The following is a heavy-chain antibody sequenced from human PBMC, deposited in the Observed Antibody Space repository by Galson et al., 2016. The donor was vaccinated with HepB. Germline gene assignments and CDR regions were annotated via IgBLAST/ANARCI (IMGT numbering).Heavy chain of an antibody. V-gene: IGHV3-23*01. J-gene: IGHJ4*02. CDR1: GFTFSTYA. D-gene: IGHD3-3*02. CDR3: ARDNDRTRSFFTPVDS. Sequence: SLRLSCAASGFTFSTYAMSWVRQAPGKGPERVSTIRGRGDFTYYAPSVMGRFTVSRHNSKNTLSLQMISQRAEDTAIYYCARDNDRTRSFFTPVDSWGQGTLVTVS. CDR2: IRGRGDFT.